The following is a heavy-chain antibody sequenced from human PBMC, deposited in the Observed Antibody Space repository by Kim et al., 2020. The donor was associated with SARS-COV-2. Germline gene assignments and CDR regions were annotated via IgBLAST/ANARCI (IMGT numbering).Heavy chain of an antibody. CDR3: ARDNGYSSSWYPFDY. V-gene: IGHV1-69*06. J-gene: IGHJ4*02. CDR1: GGTFSSYA. CDR2: IIPIFGTA. Sequence: SLKVSCKASGGTFSSYAISWVRQAPGQGLEWMGGIIPIFGTANYAQKFQGRVTITADKSTSTAYMELSSLRSEDTAVYYCARDNGYSSSWYPFDYWGQGTLVTVSS. D-gene: IGHD6-13*01.